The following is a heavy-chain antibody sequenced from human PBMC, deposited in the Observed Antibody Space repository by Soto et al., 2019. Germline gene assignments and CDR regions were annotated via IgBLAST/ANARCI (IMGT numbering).Heavy chain of an antibody. Sequence: PGESLKISCEASGFNFRDFWMHWVRQPPGKGPEWVSNIPSDGRDVSYADSVRGRFTISRDDARNTLYLQMSDLSVEDTAIYYCTRDDSGLGIDYWGQGTQVTVSS. J-gene: IGHJ4*02. CDR1: GFNFRDFW. CDR2: IPSDGRDV. CDR3: TRDDSGLGIDY. V-gene: IGHV3-74*01. D-gene: IGHD1-26*01.